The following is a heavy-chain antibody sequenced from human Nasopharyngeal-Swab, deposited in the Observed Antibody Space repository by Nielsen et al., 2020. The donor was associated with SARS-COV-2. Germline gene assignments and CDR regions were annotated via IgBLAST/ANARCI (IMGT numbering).Heavy chain of an antibody. CDR2: ISSSSTI. D-gene: IGHD3-3*01. J-gene: IGHJ4*02. V-gene: IGHV3-69-1*01. CDR3: AREKLDFWSGYLDY. Sequence: WIRQPPGKGLEWVSYISSSSTIYYADSVKGRFTISRDNAKNSLYLQMNSLRAEDTAVYYCAREKLDFWSGYLDYWGQGTLVTVSS.